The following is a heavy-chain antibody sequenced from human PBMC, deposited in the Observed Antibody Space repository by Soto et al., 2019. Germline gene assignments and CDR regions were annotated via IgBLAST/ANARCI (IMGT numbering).Heavy chain of an antibody. J-gene: IGHJ3*02. CDR3: ARDIVVVVAATTGDAFDI. D-gene: IGHD2-15*01. CDR2: ISAYNGNT. V-gene: IGHV1-18*01. Sequence: ASVKVSCKASGYTFTSYGISWVRQAPGQGLEWMGWISAYNGNTNYAQKLQGRVTMTTDTSTSTAYMELRSLRSDDTAVYYRARDIVVVVAATTGDAFDIWGQGTMVTVSS. CDR1: GYTFTSYG.